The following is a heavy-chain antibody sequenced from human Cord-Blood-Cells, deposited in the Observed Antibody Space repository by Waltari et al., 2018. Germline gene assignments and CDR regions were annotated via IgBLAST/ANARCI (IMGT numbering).Heavy chain of an antibody. CDR1: GLPFRSYG. CDR3: ARAGSDY. CDR2: IWYDGSNK. D-gene: IGHD1-1*01. J-gene: IGHJ4*02. V-gene: IGHV3-33*01. Sequence: QVQLVESGGGVVQPGRFLRLSCAASGLPFRSYGMHWVRQDTGKGLEWVAVIWYDGSNKYYADSVKGRFTISRDNSKNTLYLQMNSLRAEDTAVYYCARAGSDYWGQGTLVTVSS.